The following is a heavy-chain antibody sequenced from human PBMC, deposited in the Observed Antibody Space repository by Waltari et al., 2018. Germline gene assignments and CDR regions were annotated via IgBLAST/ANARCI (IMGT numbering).Heavy chain of an antibody. V-gene: IGHV3-30*02. CDR1: GFTCGGGA. CDR3: ARHMLALGDGDS. Sequence: QVHLVESGGGVVQPGGSLRVSCVACGFTCGGGAVHWVRQAPGKGLEWVAFVSIDGGTKYYTDSVRGRFTISRDNSENTLYLQMNSLRPDDTAVYYCARHMLALGDGDSWGQGILVTVSS. J-gene: IGHJ4*02. D-gene: IGHD1-26*01. CDR2: VSIDGGTK.